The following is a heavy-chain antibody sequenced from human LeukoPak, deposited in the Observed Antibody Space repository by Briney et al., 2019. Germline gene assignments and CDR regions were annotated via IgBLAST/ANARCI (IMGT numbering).Heavy chain of an antibody. D-gene: IGHD3-22*01. CDR2: IYSGGST. Sequence: GGSLRLSCAASGFTVSRNYMSWVRQAPGKGLEWVSVIYSGGSTYYADSVKGRFTISRDNSKNTLYLQMNSLRAEDTAVYYCAKGGITMIVVVVQYYFDYWGQGTLVTVSS. CDR3: AKGGITMIVVVVQYYFDY. CDR1: GFTVSRNY. J-gene: IGHJ4*02. V-gene: IGHV3-53*01.